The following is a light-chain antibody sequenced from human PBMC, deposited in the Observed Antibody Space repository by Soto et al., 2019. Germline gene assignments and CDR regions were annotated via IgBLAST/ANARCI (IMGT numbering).Light chain of an antibody. CDR2: AAS. Sequence: IHMKRYPSSLSASTGVRVTLTCLASQGISSYLAWYRQKPGKAPKLLIYAASTLQSGVPSRFSGSESRKNFTLSLNSLQPEDFATYYCQQAYSKPWTFGQGTKVDIK. CDR1: QGISSY. CDR3: QQAYSKPWT. V-gene: IGKV1-8*01. J-gene: IGKJ1*01.